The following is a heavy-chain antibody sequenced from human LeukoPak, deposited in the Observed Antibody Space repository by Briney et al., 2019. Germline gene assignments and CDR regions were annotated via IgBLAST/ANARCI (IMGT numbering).Heavy chain of an antibody. CDR3: ARSRDTAMVISPALSY. CDR1: GGTFSSYA. V-gene: IGHV1-69*05. D-gene: IGHD5-18*01. Sequence: GSSVKVSCKASGGTFSSYAISWVRQAPGQGLEWMGGIIPIFGTANYAQKFQGRVTITTEESTSTAYMELSSLRSEDTAVYYCARSRDTAMVISPALSYWGQGTLVTVSS. CDR2: IIPIFGTA. J-gene: IGHJ4*02.